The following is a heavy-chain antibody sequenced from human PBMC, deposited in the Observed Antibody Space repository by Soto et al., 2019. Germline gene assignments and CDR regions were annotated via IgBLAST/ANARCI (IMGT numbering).Heavy chain of an antibody. D-gene: IGHD5-12*01. CDR2: IIPIFGTS. Sequence: QVQLVQSGAEVKKPGSSVKVSCKASGGTFSSYAISWVRQAPGQGLEWMGGIIPIFGTSNYAQKFQGRVTLTADESTSTAYMELSSLRSEDTAGYYCARGRDIVAVLDYWGQGTLVTRSS. J-gene: IGHJ4*02. CDR3: ARGRDIVAVLDY. CDR1: GGTFSSYA. V-gene: IGHV1-69*12.